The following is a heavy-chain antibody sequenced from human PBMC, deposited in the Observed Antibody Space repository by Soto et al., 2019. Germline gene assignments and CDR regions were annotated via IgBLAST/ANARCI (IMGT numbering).Heavy chain of an antibody. J-gene: IGHJ4*02. CDR1: VGSLSCYY. D-gene: IGHD3-10*01. CDR3: ARGYGRKFDY. V-gene: IGHV4-34*01. CDR2: INRRGRT. Sequence: PSETLSLTCAVCVGSLSCYYWDWIRQPPGKWLEWVGEINRRGRTNXXPSLKSRVXISVDASKNQFXLKLSXVTAADTAVYYCARGYGRKFDYWCQGTLVTVSS.